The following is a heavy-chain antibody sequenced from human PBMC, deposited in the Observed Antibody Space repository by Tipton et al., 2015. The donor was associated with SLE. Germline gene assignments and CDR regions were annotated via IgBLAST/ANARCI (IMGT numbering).Heavy chain of an antibody. D-gene: IGHD3-3*01. CDR1: GGPITSGSYY. CDR3: ARMGYAFWTNYADY. Sequence: TLSLTCTVSGGPITSGSYYWSWIRQPAGKGLEWIGHIYTSGATNYNPSFKSRLTMSVDTSKNQFSLKLSYVTAADTAVYYCARMGYAFWTNYADYWGQGTLVTVSS. J-gene: IGHJ4*02. V-gene: IGHV4-61*09. CDR2: IYTSGAT.